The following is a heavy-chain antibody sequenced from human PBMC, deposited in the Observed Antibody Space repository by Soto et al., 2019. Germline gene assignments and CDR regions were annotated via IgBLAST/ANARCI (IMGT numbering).Heavy chain of an antibody. CDR1: GGSFSGYY. CDR3: ARGNSDYYDSSGYL. Sequence: SETLSLTCAVYGGSFSGYYWSWIRQPPGKGLEWIGEINHSGSTNYNPSLKSRVTISVDTSKNQFSLKLSSVTAADTAVYYCARGNSDYYDSSGYLWGQGTLVTVS. CDR2: INHSGST. D-gene: IGHD3-22*01. J-gene: IGHJ4*02. V-gene: IGHV4-34*01.